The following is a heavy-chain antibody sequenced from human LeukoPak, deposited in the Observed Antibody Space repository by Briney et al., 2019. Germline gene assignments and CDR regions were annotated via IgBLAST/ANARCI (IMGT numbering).Heavy chain of an antibody. D-gene: IGHD6-19*01. CDR3: AKESFYSGWYLFDY. J-gene: IGHJ4*02. CDR2: IWYDGSNK. CDR1: GFTFSSYG. Sequence: GGSLRLXCAASGFTFSSYGMHWVRQAPGKGLEWVAVIWYDGSNKYYADSVKGRFTISRDNSKNTLYLQMNSLRAEDTAVYYCAKESFYSGWYLFDYWGQGTLVTVSS. V-gene: IGHV3-33*06.